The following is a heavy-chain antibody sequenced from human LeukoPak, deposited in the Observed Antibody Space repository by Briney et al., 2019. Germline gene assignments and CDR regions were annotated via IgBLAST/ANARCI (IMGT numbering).Heavy chain of an antibody. D-gene: IGHD6-19*01. V-gene: IGHV5-51*01. CDR3: ARQASSGWLLADY. CDR2: IYPGDSDT. J-gene: IGHJ4*02. Sequence: GESLKISCKGSGYSFTSYWIGWVRQMPGKGLEWRGIIYPGDSDTRYNPSFQGQVTISADKSISTAYLQWSSLKASDTAMYYCARQASSGWLLADYWGQGTLVTVSS. CDR1: GYSFTSYW.